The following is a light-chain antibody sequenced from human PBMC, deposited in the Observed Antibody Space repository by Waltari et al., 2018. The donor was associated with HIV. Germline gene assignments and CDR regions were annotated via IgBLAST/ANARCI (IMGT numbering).Light chain of an antibody. Sequence: EIVMTQSPATLSVSPGERATLSCRASQSVSSNLAWYQQKPGQAPRLLIYGASTRAAGVPARFSGSGSGIEFTLTISSLQSEDFAVDYCQQYNNWHTVGPGTKVDIK. J-gene: IGKJ3*01. CDR1: QSVSSN. CDR3: QQYNNWHT. CDR2: GAS. V-gene: IGKV3-15*01.